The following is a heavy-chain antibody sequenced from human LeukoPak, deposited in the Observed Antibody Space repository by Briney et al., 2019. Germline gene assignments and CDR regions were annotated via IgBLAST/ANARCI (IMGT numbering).Heavy chain of an antibody. CDR1: GFTFDDHG. CDR3: ARGENVVISTDCFDV. Sequence: GGSLRLSCAASGFTFDDHGMVWVRQAPGKGLEWVSGINWNGATTGYADSVKGRFTISRDNVRNSLYLQMDSLRAEDTALYFCARGENVVISTDCFDVWGPGTMVTVSS. CDR2: INWNGATT. J-gene: IGHJ3*01. V-gene: IGHV3-20*04. D-gene: IGHD2-21*01.